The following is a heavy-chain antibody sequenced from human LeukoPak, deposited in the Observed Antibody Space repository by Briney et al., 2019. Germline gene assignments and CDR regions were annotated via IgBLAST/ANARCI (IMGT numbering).Heavy chain of an antibody. J-gene: IGHJ5*02. V-gene: IGHV1-2*02. CDR1: GYTFTGYY. CDR3: DGIRDFDWLLYS. Sequence: ASVKVSCKASGYTFTGYYMHWVRQAPGQGLEWMGWINPNIGGTNYAQKFQGRVTMTRDTSISTAYMELSRLRSDVFFFQAEDGIRDFDWLLYSWGQGTLVTVSS. D-gene: IGHD3-9*01. CDR2: INPNIGGT.